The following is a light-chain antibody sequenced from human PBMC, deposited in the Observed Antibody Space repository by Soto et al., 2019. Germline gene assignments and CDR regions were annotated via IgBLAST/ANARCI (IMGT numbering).Light chain of an antibody. V-gene: IGKV1-8*01. CDR3: QHADSFPLIT. Sequence: AIRMTQSPSSLSASTGDRVTITCRASQGISSYLAWYQQKPGKAPKLLIYAASSLQSGVPSRFSGSGSGTDFTLTISSLQPEDFATYYCQHADSFPLITFGQGTDWRL. J-gene: IGKJ5*01. CDR1: QGISSY. CDR2: AAS.